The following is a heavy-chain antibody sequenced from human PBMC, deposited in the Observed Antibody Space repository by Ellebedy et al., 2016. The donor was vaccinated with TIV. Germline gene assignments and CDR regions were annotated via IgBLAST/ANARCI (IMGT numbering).Heavy chain of an antibody. CDR2: ISYDGSNK. Sequence: PGGSLRLSCAASGFTFSSYAMHWVRQAPGQGLEWVAVISYDGSNKYYADSVKGRFTISRDNSKNTLYLQMNSLRAEDTAVYYCARDNLEWLVSYYFDYWGQGTLVTVSS. CDR1: GFTFSSYA. D-gene: IGHD3-3*01. CDR3: ARDNLEWLVSYYFDY. V-gene: IGHV3-30-3*01. J-gene: IGHJ4*02.